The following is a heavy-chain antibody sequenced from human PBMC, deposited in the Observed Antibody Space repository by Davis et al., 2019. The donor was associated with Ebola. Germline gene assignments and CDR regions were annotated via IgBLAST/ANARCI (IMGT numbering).Heavy chain of an antibody. CDR3: ARDLYGDYDY. CDR1: GFTFSSYS. D-gene: IGHD4-17*01. CDR2: ISSSSSTI. V-gene: IGHV3-48*02. J-gene: IGHJ4*02. Sequence: GESLKISSAASGFTFSSYSMNWVRQAPGKGLEWVSYISSSSSTIYYADSVKGRFTISRDNAKNSLYLQMNSLRDEDTAVYYCARDLYGDYDYWGQGTLVTVSS.